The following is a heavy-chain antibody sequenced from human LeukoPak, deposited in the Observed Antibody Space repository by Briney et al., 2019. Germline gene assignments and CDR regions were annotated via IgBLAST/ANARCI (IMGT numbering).Heavy chain of an antibody. J-gene: IGHJ4*02. V-gene: IGHV1-46*01. Sequence: ASVTVSCTASGYTFINYDIRWVRQAPGQGLEWMGMIYPRDGSTSYAQKFQGRVTVTRDTSTSTVHMELSGLRSEDTAVYYCARDQEGFDYWGQGTLVTVSS. CDR3: ARDQEGFDY. CDR2: IYPRDGST. CDR1: GYTFINYD.